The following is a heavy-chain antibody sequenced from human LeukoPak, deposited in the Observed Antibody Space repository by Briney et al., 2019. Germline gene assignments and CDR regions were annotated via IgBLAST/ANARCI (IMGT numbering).Heavy chain of an antibody. CDR1: GGSISSGGYS. D-gene: IGHD1-1*01. CDR2: IYSGGST. V-gene: IGHV3-66*01. Sequence: ETLSLTCAVSGGSISSGGYSWSWVRQAPGKGLEWVSVIYSGGSTYYADSVKGRFTISRDNSKNTLYLQMNSLRAEDTAVYYCAALKYNWNDLDYWGQGTLVTVSS. J-gene: IGHJ4*02. CDR3: AALKYNWNDLDY.